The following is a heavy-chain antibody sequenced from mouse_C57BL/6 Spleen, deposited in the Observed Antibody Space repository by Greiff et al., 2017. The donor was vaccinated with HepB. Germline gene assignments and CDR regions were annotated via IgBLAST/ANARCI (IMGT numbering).Heavy chain of an antibody. V-gene: IGHV1-50*01. CDR1: GYTFTSYW. CDR3: ARSDYDFDY. J-gene: IGHJ2*01. CDR2: IDPSDSYT. Sequence: VQLQQPGAELVKPGASVKLSCKASGYTFTSYWMQWVKQRPGQGLEWIGEIDPSDSYTNYNQKFKGKATLTVDTSSSTAYMQLSSLTSEDSADYYCARSDYDFDYWGQGTTLTVSS. D-gene: IGHD2-4*01.